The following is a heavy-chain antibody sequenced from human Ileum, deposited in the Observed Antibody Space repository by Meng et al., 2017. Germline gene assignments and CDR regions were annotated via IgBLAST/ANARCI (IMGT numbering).Heavy chain of an antibody. J-gene: IGHJ4*02. D-gene: IGHD3-10*01. V-gene: IGHV4-4*02. CDR3: ARGVVSGSHYNPY. CDR2: IHHSGTT. Sequence: QVQLQESGPGLVKPSGTLSLTCAVSGGSISSSSWWSWVRQPPEKGLEWIGEIHHSGTTNYSPSLKSRLTISVDKSKNQFSLKLQSVTAADTAVYFCARGVVSGSHYNPYWGQGILVTVSS. CDR1: GGSISSSSW.